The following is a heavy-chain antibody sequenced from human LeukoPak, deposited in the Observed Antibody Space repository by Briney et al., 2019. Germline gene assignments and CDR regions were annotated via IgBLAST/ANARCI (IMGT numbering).Heavy chain of an antibody. CDR2: ISGSTI. J-gene: IGHJ4*02. D-gene: IGHD2/OR15-2a*01. V-gene: IGHV3-48*03. CDR3: ARISVVTTFRSPKYYFDY. Sequence: PGGSLRLSCAASGFTFSSYEMNWVRQAPGKGLEWVSYISGSTIYYADSVKGRFTISRDNAKNSLYLQMNSLRAEDTAVYYCARISVVTTFRSPKYYFDYWGQGTLVTVSS. CDR1: GFTFSSYE.